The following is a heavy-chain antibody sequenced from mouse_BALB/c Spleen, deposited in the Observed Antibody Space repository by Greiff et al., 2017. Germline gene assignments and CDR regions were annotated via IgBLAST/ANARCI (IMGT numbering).Heavy chain of an antibody. V-gene: IGHV5-17*02. CDR1: GFTFSSFG. CDR3: ARPLWGYDAMDY. CDR2: ISSGSSTI. D-gene: IGHD1-1*02. Sequence: EVQLVESGGGLVQPGGSRKLSCAASGFTFSSFGMHWVRQAPEKGLEWVAYISSGSSTIYYADTVKGRFTISRDNPKNTLFLQMTSLRSEDTAMYYCARPLWGYDAMDYWGQGTSVTVSS. J-gene: IGHJ4*01.